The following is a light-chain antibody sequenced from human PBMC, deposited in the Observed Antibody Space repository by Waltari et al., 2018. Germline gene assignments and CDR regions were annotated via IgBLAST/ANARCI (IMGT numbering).Light chain of an antibody. V-gene: IGKV1-33*01. CDR1: QDITNY. CDR2: ITS. Sequence: DIQMTQSPSSLSASVGDRVTITCQASQDITNYLNWYQQKPGKAPELLIYITSNLEAGVQSRFSGRGSGTHFTFTITSLQPEDVATYFCQQFHSAPWTFGQGTKVEI. CDR3: QQFHSAPWT. J-gene: IGKJ1*01.